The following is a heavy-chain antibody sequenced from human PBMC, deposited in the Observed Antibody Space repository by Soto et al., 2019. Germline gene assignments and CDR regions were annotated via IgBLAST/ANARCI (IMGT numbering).Heavy chain of an antibody. D-gene: IGHD1-1*01. CDR1: GASISGFY. CDR3: VRDGTKTLRDWFDP. J-gene: IGHJ5*02. CDR2: IYATGTT. V-gene: IGHV4-4*07. Sequence: SETLSFTGTVSGASISGFYWSWIRKSAGKGLEWIGRIYATGTTDHNPSLKSRVMMSVDTSKKQFSLKLRSVTAADTAVYYCVRDGTKTLRDWFDPWGQGISVTVSS.